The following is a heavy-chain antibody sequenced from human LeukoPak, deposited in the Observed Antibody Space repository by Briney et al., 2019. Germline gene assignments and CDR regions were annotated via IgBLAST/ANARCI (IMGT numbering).Heavy chain of an antibody. CDR3: ARGPPITMIVAVGAFDI. J-gene: IGHJ3*02. CDR1: GYIFTDYY. CDR2: INPSGGST. V-gene: IGHV1-46*01. Sequence: ASVKVSCKASGYIFTDYYMHWVRQAPGQGLEWMGIINPSGGSTSYAQKFQGRVTMTRDMSTSTVYMELSSLRSEDTAVYYCARGPPITMIVAVGAFDIWGQGTMVTVSS. D-gene: IGHD3-22*01.